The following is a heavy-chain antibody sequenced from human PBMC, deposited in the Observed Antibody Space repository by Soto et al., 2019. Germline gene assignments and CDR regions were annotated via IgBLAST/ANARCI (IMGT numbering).Heavy chain of an antibody. V-gene: IGHV3-23*01. D-gene: IGHD3-10*01. CDR1: GFTFSSYA. CDR3: SRAKWIGDLCGGVFDL. Sequence: PGGSLRFSCAASGFTFSSYAMSWVRQAPGKGLEWVSAISGSGGSTYYADSAKGRRTISRDNSKNTMYLQMNSLRAEDTAMYYCSRAKWIGDLCGGVFDLWGQGTMVTVSS. J-gene: IGHJ3*01. CDR2: ISGSGGST.